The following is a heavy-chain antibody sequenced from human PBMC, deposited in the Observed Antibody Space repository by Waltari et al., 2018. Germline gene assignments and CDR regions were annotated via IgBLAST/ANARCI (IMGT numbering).Heavy chain of an antibody. D-gene: IGHD3-22*01. Sequence: EVQLVESGGGLVQPGGSLRLSCAASGFTFSSYAMHWVRQAPGKGLEYVSAISSNGGSTYYADSVKGRFTISRDNSKNTRYLQMGSLRAEDMAVYYCARVGGSSGYQPWPVDWYFDLWGRGTLVTVSS. J-gene: IGHJ2*01. CDR1: GFTFSSYA. CDR3: ARVGGSSGYQPWPVDWYFDL. CDR2: ISSNGGST. V-gene: IGHV3-64*07.